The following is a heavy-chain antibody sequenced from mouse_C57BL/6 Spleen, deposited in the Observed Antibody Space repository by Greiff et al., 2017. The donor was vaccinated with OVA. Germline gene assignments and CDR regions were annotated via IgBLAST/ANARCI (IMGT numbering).Heavy chain of an antibody. CDR1: GFTFSSYT. Sequence: EVQVVESGGGLVKPGGSLKLSCAASGFTFSSYTMSWVRQTPEKRLEWVATISGGGGNTYYPDSVKGRFTISRDNAKNTLYLQMSSLRSEDTALYYCARHEGLLYAMDYWGQGTSVTVSS. J-gene: IGHJ4*01. D-gene: IGHD3-1*01. CDR3: ARHEGLLYAMDY. V-gene: IGHV5-9*01. CDR2: ISGGGGNT.